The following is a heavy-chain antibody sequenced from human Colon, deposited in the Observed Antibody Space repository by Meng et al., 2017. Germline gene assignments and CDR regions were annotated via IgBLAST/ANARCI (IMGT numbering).Heavy chain of an antibody. V-gene: IGHV4-4*02. CDR3: ARVPTTVDPFES. CDR2: IYQSGST. CDR1: GGSISSNNW. Sequence: QGLLPESGPGLVKPSGTPSLTCTVSGGSISSNNWWSWVRQSPGRGLEWIGEIYQSGSTNYSPSLKSRVTISLDKSKNQFSLKVSYMTAADTAVYFCARVPTTVDPFESWGQGTLVTVSS. J-gene: IGHJ4*02. D-gene: IGHD4-23*01.